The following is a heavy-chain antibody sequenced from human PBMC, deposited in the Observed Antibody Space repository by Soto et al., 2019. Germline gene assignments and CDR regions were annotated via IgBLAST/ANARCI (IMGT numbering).Heavy chain of an antibody. CDR1: GYTYTSYA. CDR2: INAGDGNT. J-gene: IGHJ4*02. CDR3: ASESYGGEFDY. V-gene: IGHV1-3*05. Sequence: QVQLVQSGAEEKKPGASVKVSCKASGYTYTSYAMNGVRQAPGQRLEWMGWINAGDGNTKYSQKFQGRVTITRDTSASTAYMELSSLRSEDTAVYYCASESYGGEFDYWGQGTLVTVSS. D-gene: IGHD4-17*01.